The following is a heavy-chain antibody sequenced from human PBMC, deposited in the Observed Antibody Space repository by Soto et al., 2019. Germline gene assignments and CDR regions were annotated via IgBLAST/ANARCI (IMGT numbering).Heavy chain of an antibody. CDR2: IYSGGST. CDR3: ARLGLRYCTNGVCPLSY. V-gene: IGHV3-53*02. CDR1: GFTVSSNY. Sequence: EVQLVETGGGLIQPGGSLRLSCAASGFTVSSNYMSWVRQAPGKGLEWVSVIYSGGSTYYADSVKGRFTISRDNSKNTLYLQMNSLRAADTAVYYCARLGLRYCTNGVCPLSYWGQGTLVTVSS. D-gene: IGHD2-8*01. J-gene: IGHJ4*02.